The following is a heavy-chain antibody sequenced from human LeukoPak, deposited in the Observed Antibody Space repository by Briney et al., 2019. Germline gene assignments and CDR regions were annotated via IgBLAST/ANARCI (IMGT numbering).Heavy chain of an antibody. Sequence: MPSETLSLTCVVSGGSINNYYWSWIRQPPGKGLEWIAYIHSNGNTNYNPSFKSRVTVSVDTSKNQLSLRLTSVAAADTATYYCARQPSATAAFDIWGQGTMVIVSS. CDR2: IHSNGNT. D-gene: IGHD5-18*01. CDR1: GGSINNYY. CDR3: ARQPSATAAFDI. J-gene: IGHJ3*02. V-gene: IGHV4-59*08.